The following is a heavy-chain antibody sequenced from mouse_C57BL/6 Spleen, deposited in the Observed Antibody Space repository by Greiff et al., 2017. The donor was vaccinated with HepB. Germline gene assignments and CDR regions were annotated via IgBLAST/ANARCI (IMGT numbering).Heavy chain of an antibody. CDR3: ASRTAQATYY. J-gene: IGHJ2*01. CDR2: IYPGDGDT. CDR1: GYAFSSSW. D-gene: IGHD3-2*02. V-gene: IGHV1-82*01. Sequence: VQLVESGPELVKPGASVKISCKASGYAFSSSWMNWVKQRPGKGLEWIGRIYPGDGDTNYNGKFKGKATLTADKSSSTAYMQLSSLTSEDSAVYFCASRTAQATYYWGQGTTLTVSS.